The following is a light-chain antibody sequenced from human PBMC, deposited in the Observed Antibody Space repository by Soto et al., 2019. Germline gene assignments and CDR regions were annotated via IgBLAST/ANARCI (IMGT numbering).Light chain of an antibody. J-gene: IGKJ1*01. CDR2: DAS. V-gene: IGKV1-5*01. Sequence: DIQMTQSPSTLSASVGDRVTFTCRASQSIGNRLAWYQQKPGKAPKFLIYDASSLQSGVPLRFSGSGSGTEFTLTISSLQPADFATYYCQQYNTYSPWAFGQGTKV. CDR1: QSIGNR. CDR3: QQYNTYSPWA.